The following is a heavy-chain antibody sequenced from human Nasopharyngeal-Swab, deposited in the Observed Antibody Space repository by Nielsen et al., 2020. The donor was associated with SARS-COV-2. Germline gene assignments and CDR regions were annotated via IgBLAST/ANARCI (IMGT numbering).Heavy chain of an antibody. V-gene: IGHV4-38-2*02. D-gene: IGHD4-17*01. CDR3: ARDLGDYGDYALDP. J-gene: IGHJ5*02. Sequence: WIRQPPGKGLEWIGSIYHSGSTYYNPSLKSRVTMSVDTSKNQFSLKLSSVTAADTAVYYCARDLGDYGDYALDPWGQGTLVTVSS. CDR2: IYHSGST.